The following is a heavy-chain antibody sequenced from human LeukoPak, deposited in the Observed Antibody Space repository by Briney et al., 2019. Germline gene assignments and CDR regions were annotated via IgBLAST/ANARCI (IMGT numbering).Heavy chain of an antibody. CDR2: IYSSGNT. CDR3: ARGTKYCSGDSCQNWFDP. V-gene: IGHV4-4*07. CDR1: GGSISNYY. J-gene: IGHJ5*02. Sequence: SETLSLTCTVSGGSISNYYRTWIRQPAGKGLEWIGRIYSSGNTYYNPSLKRRLTMSVDTFKNQFSLKLSSVAAADTGVYYCARGTKYCSGDSCQNWFDPWGQGTLVTVSS. D-gene: IGHD2-15*01.